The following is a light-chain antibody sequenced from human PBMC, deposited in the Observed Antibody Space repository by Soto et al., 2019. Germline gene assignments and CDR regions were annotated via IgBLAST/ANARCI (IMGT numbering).Light chain of an antibody. CDR1: QSVRSY. Sequence: EIVLTQSPATLSLSPGERPTLSCRASQSVRSYLVWYQQKPGQAPRLLIYDASNRATGIPARFSGSGSGTDFTLTISSLEPEDFAVYYCQQRSNWPITFGQGTRLEIK. CDR2: DAS. CDR3: QQRSNWPIT. V-gene: IGKV3-11*01. J-gene: IGKJ5*01.